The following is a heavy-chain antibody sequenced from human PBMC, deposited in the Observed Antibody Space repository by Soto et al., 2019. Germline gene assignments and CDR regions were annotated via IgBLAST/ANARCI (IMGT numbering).Heavy chain of an antibody. CDR1: GSTFSSYA. CDR2: ISGSGGST. Sequence: LRLSCAASGSTFSSYAMSWVRQAPGKGLEWVSAISGSGGSTYYADSVKGRFTISRDNSKNTLYLQMNSLRAEDTAVYYCAKSSSSSDFDYYYGMDVWGQGTTVTVSS. CDR3: AKSSSSSDFDYYYGMDV. J-gene: IGHJ6*02. V-gene: IGHV3-23*01. D-gene: IGHD6-6*01.